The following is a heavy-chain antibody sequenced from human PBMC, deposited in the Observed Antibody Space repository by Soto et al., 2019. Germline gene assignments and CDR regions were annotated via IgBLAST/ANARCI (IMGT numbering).Heavy chain of an antibody. J-gene: IGHJ6*02. CDR1: GGSISSYY. V-gene: IGHV4-59*12. CDR3: ARGSDYDFYYYYGMDV. CDR2: IYYSGST. D-gene: IGHD3-22*01. Sequence: SETLSLTCTVSGGSISSYYWSWIRQPPGKGLEWIGYIYYSGSTNYNPSLKSRVTISVDTSKNQFSLKLSSVTAADTAVYYCARGSDYDFYYYYGMDVWGQGTTVTVSS.